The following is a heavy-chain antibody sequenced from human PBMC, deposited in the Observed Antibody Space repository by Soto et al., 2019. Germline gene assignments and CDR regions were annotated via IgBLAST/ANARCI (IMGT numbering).Heavy chain of an antibody. Sequence: QVQLVQSGAEVKKPGSSVKVSCKASGGSFNSDAINWVRQAPGQGLEWMGGIIPISGTTNYAQKFQGRVTITADESTGTAYMDVSSLRSEDTAIYYCARGDYGDYHSYYYGMAVW. J-gene: IGHJ6*01. CDR2: IIPISGTT. CDR1: GGSFNSDA. CDR3: ARGDYGDYHSYYYGMAV. D-gene: IGHD4-17*01. V-gene: IGHV1-69*01.